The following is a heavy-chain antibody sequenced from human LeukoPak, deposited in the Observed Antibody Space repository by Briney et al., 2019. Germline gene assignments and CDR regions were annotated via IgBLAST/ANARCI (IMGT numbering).Heavy chain of an antibody. CDR1: GFTFSSYS. Sequence: GGSMTLSCAASGFTFSSYSMNWVRQAPGKGLEWVSSISSSSSNIYYADSVKGRFTISRDNAKNSLYLQMNSLRAEDTAVYYCASLSSIAAPFDYWGQGTLVTVSS. D-gene: IGHD6-6*01. J-gene: IGHJ4*02. CDR2: ISSSSSNI. V-gene: IGHV3-21*01. CDR3: ASLSSIAAPFDY.